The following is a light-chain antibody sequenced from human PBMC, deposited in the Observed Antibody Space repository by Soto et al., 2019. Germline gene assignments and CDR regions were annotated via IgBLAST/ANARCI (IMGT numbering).Light chain of an antibody. J-gene: IGKJ4*01. CDR1: QSVSGSD. Sequence: EIVLTQSPGTLSLSPGERATLSCRASQSVSGSDLAWYQQKPGQAPRLLIYGASSRATGIPDRFSGSGSGTDFTLTISRLEPEDFAVYYCQQYGGSPLVTFGGGTKVEIK. CDR3: QQYGGSPLVT. CDR2: GAS. V-gene: IGKV3-20*01.